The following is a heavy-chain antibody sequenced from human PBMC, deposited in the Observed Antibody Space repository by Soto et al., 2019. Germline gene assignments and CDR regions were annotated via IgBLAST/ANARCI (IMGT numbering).Heavy chain of an antibody. CDR3: AKDRVGGVPDAFDI. J-gene: IGHJ3*02. Sequence: GGSLRLSCAVSGFTFSSYGMHWVRQAPGRGLEWVAVISYDGGNKYYADSVKGRFIISRDNSKNTLYLQMNSLRAEDTALYYCAKDRVGGVPDAFDIWGQGTMVTVSS. V-gene: IGHV3-30*18. D-gene: IGHD2-8*01. CDR2: ISYDGGNK. CDR1: GFTFSSYG.